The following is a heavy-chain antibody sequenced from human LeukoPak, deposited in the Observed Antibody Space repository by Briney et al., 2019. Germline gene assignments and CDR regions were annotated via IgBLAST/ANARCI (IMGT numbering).Heavy chain of an antibody. J-gene: IGHJ6*03. D-gene: IGHD3-10*01. CDR2: IWYDGSNK. Sequence: PGVSLRLSCAASGFTFSSYWMTWVRQAPGKGLEWVAVIWYDGSNKYYADSVKGRFTISRDNSKNTLYLQMNSLRAEDTAVYYCAKDGGLLWFGEWLDSYMDVWGKGTTVTVSS. V-gene: IGHV3-33*06. CDR1: GFTFSSYW. CDR3: AKDGGLLWFGEWLDSYMDV.